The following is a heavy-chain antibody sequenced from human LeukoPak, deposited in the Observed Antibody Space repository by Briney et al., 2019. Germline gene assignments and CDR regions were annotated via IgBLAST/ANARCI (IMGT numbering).Heavy chain of an antibody. V-gene: IGHV3-48*04. J-gene: IGHJ3*02. D-gene: IGHD3-22*01. CDR3: ARDGFRSGPPLDAFDI. Sequence: QSGESLRLSCAASGFTFSSYAMSWVRQAPGKGLEWVSYISSSGSTIYYADSVKGRFTISRDNAKNSLYLQMNSLRAEDTAVYYCARDGFRSGPPLDAFDIWGQGTMVTVSS. CDR1: GFTFSSYA. CDR2: ISSSGSTI.